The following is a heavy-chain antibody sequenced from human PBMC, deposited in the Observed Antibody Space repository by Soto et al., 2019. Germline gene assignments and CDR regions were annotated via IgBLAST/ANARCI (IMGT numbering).Heavy chain of an antibody. CDR1: GGSFSGYY. V-gene: IGHV4-31*11. D-gene: IGHD3-9*01. CDR3: ASLNYDILTGYEPFDY. Sequence: SETLSLTCAVYGGSFSGYYWSWIRQHPGKGLEWIGYIYYSGSTYYNPSLKSRVTISVDTSKNQFSLKLSSVTAADTAVYYCASLNYDILTGYEPFDYWGQGTLVTVSS. CDR2: IYYSGST. J-gene: IGHJ4*02.